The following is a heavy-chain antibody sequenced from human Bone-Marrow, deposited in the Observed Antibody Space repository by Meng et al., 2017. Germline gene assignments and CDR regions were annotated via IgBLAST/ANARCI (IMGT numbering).Heavy chain of an antibody. Sequence: QVQLLDSGPGLVNHSGTLCLTFAVSGDSIIRNYWRNRVRQTPGKGLEWIGEIYHTGRTDYNPFLKSRVTISVDTSKNQFSLALTSVTAADTAVYYCARHEFGLPTAAFDHWGQGTLVTVSS. CDR2: IYHTGRT. J-gene: IGHJ4*02. CDR3: ARHEFGLPTAAFDH. V-gene: IGHV4-4*02. CDR1: GDSIIRNYW. D-gene: IGHD2-2*01.